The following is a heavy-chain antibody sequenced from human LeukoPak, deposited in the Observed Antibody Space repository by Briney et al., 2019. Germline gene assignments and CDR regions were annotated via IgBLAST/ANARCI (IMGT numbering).Heavy chain of an antibody. CDR3: ARDTPSGVSSDYFDY. Sequence: SETLSLTCTVSGGSISSGGYYWSWIRQHPGKGLEWIGYIYYSGSTYYNPSLKSRVTTSVDTSKNQFSLKLSSVTAADTAVYYRARDTPSGVSSDYFDYWGQGTLVTVSS. CDR2: IYYSGST. V-gene: IGHV4-31*03. J-gene: IGHJ4*02. D-gene: IGHD1-26*01. CDR1: GGSISSGGYY.